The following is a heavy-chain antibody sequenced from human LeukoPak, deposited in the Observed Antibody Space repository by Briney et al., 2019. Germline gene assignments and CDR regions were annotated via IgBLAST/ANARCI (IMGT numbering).Heavy chain of an antibody. Sequence: SETLSLTCTVSGYSISSGYYWGWIRQPPGKGLEWIGSIYHSGSTYYNPSLKSRVTISVDTSKNQFSLKLSSVTAADTAVYYCASRIGGGSGRNPYYYYYYMDVWGKGTTVTVSS. CDR2: IYHSGST. V-gene: IGHV4-38-2*02. D-gene: IGHD3-10*01. CDR1: GYSISSGYY. J-gene: IGHJ6*03. CDR3: ASRIGGGSGRNPYYYYYYMDV.